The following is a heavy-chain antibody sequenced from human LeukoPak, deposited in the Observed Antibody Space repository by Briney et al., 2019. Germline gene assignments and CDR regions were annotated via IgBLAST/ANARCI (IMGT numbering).Heavy chain of an antibody. J-gene: IGHJ4*02. Sequence: GGSLRLSCAASGFTFSDYYMSWIRQAPGKGLEWLSYISSSGDTIYYADSVKGRFTISRNNARNSLYLQMNSLRAEDTAMYYCARDLPLLWFGEPFDYWGREPWSPSPQ. D-gene: IGHD3-10*01. CDR2: ISSSGDTI. V-gene: IGHV3-11*01. CDR3: ARDLPLLWFGEPFDY. CDR1: GFTFSDYY.